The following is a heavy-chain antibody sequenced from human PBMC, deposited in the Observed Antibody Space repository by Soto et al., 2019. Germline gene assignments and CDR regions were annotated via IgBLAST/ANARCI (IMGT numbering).Heavy chain of an antibody. Sequence: EVQLVESGGGLVQPGGSLRLSCMASEFTFSTFWMAWVRQAPGKGLEWVANIKGDGSKEKYVDSVKGRFTISRDNAKNLLYLQMNSLRAEDTALYYCARDLNYGVSTVYYDVFDTWGQGTMVTVSS. V-gene: IGHV3-7*01. CDR2: IKGDGSKE. CDR3: ARDLNYGVSTVYYDVFDT. J-gene: IGHJ3*02. CDR1: EFTFSTFW. D-gene: IGHD3-9*01.